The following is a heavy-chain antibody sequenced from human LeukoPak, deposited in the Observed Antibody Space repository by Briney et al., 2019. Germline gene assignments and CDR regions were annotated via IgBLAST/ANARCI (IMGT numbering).Heavy chain of an antibody. CDR3: VRRRNSWGSYWFDP. D-gene: IGHD3-16*01. Sequence: SETLSLTCAVHGGSFSGYYWSWIHQPPGKGLEWIGEIHHGGSTDYNPSLKSRITISVDTSKNQFSLKLSSVTAADTAVYYCVRRRNSWGSYWFDPWGQGTLVTVSS. J-gene: IGHJ5*02. CDR1: GGSFSGYY. CDR2: IHHGGST. V-gene: IGHV4-34*01.